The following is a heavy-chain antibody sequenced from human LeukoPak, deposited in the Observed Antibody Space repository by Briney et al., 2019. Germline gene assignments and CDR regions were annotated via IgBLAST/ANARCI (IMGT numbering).Heavy chain of an antibody. CDR2: IWYDGSNK. D-gene: IGHD6-13*01. Sequence: PGGSLRLSCAASGFTFSSYGMHWVRQAPGKGLEWVAVIWYDGSNKYYADSVKGRFTISGDNSKNTLYLQMNSLRAEDTAVYYCARDQAAGHFDYWGQGTLVTVSS. CDR1: GFTFSSYG. J-gene: IGHJ4*02. CDR3: ARDQAAGHFDY. V-gene: IGHV3-33*01.